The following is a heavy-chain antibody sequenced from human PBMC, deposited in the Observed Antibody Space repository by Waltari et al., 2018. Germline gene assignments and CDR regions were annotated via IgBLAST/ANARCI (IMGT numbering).Heavy chain of an antibody. CDR1: GGSIDSTYNY. CDR2: HYYSGST. D-gene: IGHD2-15*01. J-gene: IGHJ4*02. V-gene: IGHV4-39*01. Sequence: QVQLQESGPGLVKPSETLSLTCTVSGGSIDSTYNYWGWIRQPPGKGLEWNGSHYYSGSTHYNPSLKSRVTISVDTSKNQFSLKLPSVTAADTAVYYCVQLPGYWGQGILVTVSS. CDR3: VQLPGY.